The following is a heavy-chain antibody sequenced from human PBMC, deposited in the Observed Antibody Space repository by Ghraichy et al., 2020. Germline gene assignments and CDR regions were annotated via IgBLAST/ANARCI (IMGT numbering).Heavy chain of an antibody. Sequence: SETLSLTCTVSGGSISSYYWSWIRQPPGKGLEWIGYIYYSGSTNYNPSLKSRVTISVDTSKNQFSLKLSAVTAADTAVYYCARVPPHDYDFWSGYFDYWGQGTLVTVSS. D-gene: IGHD3-3*01. J-gene: IGHJ4*02. CDR1: GGSISSYY. CDR2: IYYSGST. V-gene: IGHV4-59*01. CDR3: ARVPPHDYDFWSGYFDY.